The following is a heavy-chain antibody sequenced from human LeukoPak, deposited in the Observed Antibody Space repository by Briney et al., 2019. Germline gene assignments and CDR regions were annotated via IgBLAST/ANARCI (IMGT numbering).Heavy chain of an antibody. CDR1: GFTFSSYS. D-gene: IGHD3-3*01. V-gene: IGHV3-21*01. J-gene: IGHJ6*03. CDR2: ISSSSSYI. Sequence: PGGSLRLSCAASGFTFSSYSMNWVRQAQGKGLEWVSSISSSSSYIYYADSVKGRFTISRDNAKNSLYLQMNSLRAEDTAVYYCARDWAPTKLRFLESFYYMDVWGKGTTVTVSS. CDR3: ARDWAPTKLRFLESFYYMDV.